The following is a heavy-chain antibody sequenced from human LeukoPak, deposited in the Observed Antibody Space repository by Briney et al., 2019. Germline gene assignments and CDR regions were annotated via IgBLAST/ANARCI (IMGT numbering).Heavy chain of an antibody. V-gene: IGHV4-4*07. CDR1: GGSISSYY. Sequence: SETLSLTCTVSGGSISSYYWSWIRQPAGKGLEWIGRIYTSGSTNYNPSLKSRVTMSVDTSKNQFSLKLSSVTAADTAVYYCARDSLSDFYYYYYGMDVWGQGTTVTVSS. J-gene: IGHJ6*02. D-gene: IGHD3/OR15-3a*01. CDR3: ARDSLSDFYYYYYGMDV. CDR2: IYTSGST.